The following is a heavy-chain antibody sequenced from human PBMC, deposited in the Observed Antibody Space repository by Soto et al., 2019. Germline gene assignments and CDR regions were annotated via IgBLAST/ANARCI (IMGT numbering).Heavy chain of an antibody. CDR1: GYSFAGYW. Sequence: GESLKISCKGSGYSFAGYWITWVRQKPGKGLEWMGRIDPSDSQTYYSPSFRGHVTISVTKSITTVFLQWSSLRASDTAMYYCARQIYDSDTGPNFQYYFDSWGQGTPVTVSP. J-gene: IGHJ4*02. CDR2: IDPSDSQT. D-gene: IGHD3-22*01. V-gene: IGHV5-10-1*01. CDR3: ARQIYDSDTGPNFQYYFDS.